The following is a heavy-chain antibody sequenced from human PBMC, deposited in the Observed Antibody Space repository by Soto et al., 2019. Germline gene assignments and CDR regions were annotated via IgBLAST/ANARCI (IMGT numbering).Heavy chain of an antibody. CDR3: ATPGFYRMCV. CDR1: GDSITGDNW. Sequence: QVQLQESGPGLVQPSGTLSLTCAVSGDSITGDNWWSWVRQPPGKGLKWIVEIHHSAATNYNPSLKSRVPISVDKSKIQFSLKLNSVTAADSAMFYCATPGFYRMCVWGRGTTVTVSS. V-gene: IGHV4-4*02. J-gene: IGHJ6*02. CDR2: IHHSAAT.